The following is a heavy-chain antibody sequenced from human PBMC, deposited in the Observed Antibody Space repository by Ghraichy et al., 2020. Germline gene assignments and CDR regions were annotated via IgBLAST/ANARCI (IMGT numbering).Heavy chain of an antibody. CDR1: GFTFSSYA. J-gene: IGHJ5*02. CDR2: ISGSGDIT. V-gene: IGHV3-23*01. D-gene: IGHD3-3*01. CDR3: VKPFLGSTIFPP. Sequence: GGSLRLSCEASGFTFSSYAMTWVRQSPEKGLEWVSSISGSGDITYYSDSVKGRFTISRDNSKNTLYLQMNSLTVDDRAIYYCVKPFLGSTIFPPWGQGTLVTVSS.